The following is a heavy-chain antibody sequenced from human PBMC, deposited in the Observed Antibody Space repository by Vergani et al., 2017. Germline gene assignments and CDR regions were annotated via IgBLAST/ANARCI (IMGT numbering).Heavy chain of an antibody. Sequence: QVQLQQWGAGLVKPSETLSLTCTVSGGSISSYYWSWIRQPPGKGLEWIGYIYYSGSTNYNPSLKSRVTISVDTSKNQFSLKLSSVTAADTAVYYCARGRGDCSSTSCYMITYYFDYWGQGTLVTVSS. J-gene: IGHJ4*02. CDR3: ARGRGDCSSTSCYMITYYFDY. V-gene: IGHV4-59*12. D-gene: IGHD2-2*02. CDR2: IYYSGST. CDR1: GGSISSYY.